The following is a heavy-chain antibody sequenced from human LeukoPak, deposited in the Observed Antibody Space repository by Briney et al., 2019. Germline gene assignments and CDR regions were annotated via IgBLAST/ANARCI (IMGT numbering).Heavy chain of an antibody. J-gene: IGHJ4*02. CDR2: IYHSGRT. D-gene: IGHD6-19*01. Sequence: SETLSLTCTVSGGSISSSTYYWGWIRQPPGMGLEWIGNIYHSGRTHYNPSLKSRVTIFVDTSKNQFSLKLSSVTATDRAVYYCARHLTSEYSSGWYYVDYWGQGTLDTVSS. CDR3: ARHLTSEYSSGWYYVDY. CDR1: GGSISSSTYY. V-gene: IGHV4-39*01.